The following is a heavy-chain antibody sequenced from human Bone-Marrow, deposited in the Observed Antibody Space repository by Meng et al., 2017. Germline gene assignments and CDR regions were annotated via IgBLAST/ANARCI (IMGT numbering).Heavy chain of an antibody. V-gene: IGHV2-70*20. J-gene: IGHJ3*02. D-gene: IGHD3-22*01. CDR3: ARGYYDSSGYKAFDI. Sequence: SGPTLVKPTQTLTLTCTFSGFSLSTSGMCVSWVRQPPGKALEWLALIDWDDDKYYSTSLKTRLTISKDTSKNQVVLTMTNMDPVDTATYHCARGYYDSSGYKAFDIWGQGTMVTVSS. CDR2: IDWDDDK. CDR1: GFSLSTSGMC.